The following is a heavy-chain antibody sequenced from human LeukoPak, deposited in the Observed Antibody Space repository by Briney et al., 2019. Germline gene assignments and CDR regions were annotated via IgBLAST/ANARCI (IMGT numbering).Heavy chain of an antibody. D-gene: IGHD6-19*01. Sequence: PGGSLRLSCAASGFTFSSYWMSWVRQAPGKGLEWVANINQDGSEKYSVDSMKGRFTISRDNAKNSLYLQMNSLRAGDTAVYYCARQGRPNSGWYWGNWGQGTLVTVSS. J-gene: IGHJ4*02. CDR1: GFTFSSYW. CDR3: ARQGRPNSGWYWGN. V-gene: IGHV3-7*01. CDR2: INQDGSEK.